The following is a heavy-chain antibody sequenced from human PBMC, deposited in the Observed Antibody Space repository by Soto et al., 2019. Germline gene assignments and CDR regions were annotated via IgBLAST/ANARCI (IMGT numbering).Heavy chain of an antibody. J-gene: IGHJ5*02. CDR1: GGTFSSYA. Sequence: QVQLVQSGAEVKKPGSSVKVSCKASGGTFSSYAISWVRQAPGQGLEWMGGIIPISGTANYAQKFQGRVTITADESTSTAYMELSSLRSEDTAVYYCAYIYDFWSGNNWFDPWGQGTLVTVSS. D-gene: IGHD3-3*01. CDR2: IIPISGTA. CDR3: AYIYDFWSGNNWFDP. V-gene: IGHV1-69*01.